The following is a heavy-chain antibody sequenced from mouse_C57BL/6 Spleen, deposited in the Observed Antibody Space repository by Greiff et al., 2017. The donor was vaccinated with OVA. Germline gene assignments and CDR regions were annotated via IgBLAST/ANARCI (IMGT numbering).Heavy chain of an antibody. D-gene: IGHD1-1*01. V-gene: IGHV1-64*01. CDR1: GYTFTSYW. J-gene: IGHJ4*01. Sequence: QVQLQQPGAELVKPGASVKLSCKASGYTFTSYWMHWVKQRPGQGLEWIGMIHPNSGSTNYNEKFKSKATLTVDKSSSTAYMQLSSLTSEDSAVYYCARRNYYGSSYFYAMDYWGQGTSVTVSS. CDR3: ARRNYYGSSYFYAMDY. CDR2: IHPNSGST.